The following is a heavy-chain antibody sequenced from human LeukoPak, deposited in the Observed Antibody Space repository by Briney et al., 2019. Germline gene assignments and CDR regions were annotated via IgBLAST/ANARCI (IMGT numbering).Heavy chain of an antibody. Sequence: PGGSLRLSCAASGFTFSSYGMHWVRQAPGKGLEWVAVIWYDGSNKYYADSVKGRFTISRDNSKNTLYLQMNSLRAEDAAVYYCARDQPYDSSGYYDYWGQGTLVTVSS. V-gene: IGHV3-33*01. D-gene: IGHD3-22*01. CDR1: GFTFSSYG. CDR3: ARDQPYDSSGYYDY. J-gene: IGHJ4*02. CDR2: IWYDGSNK.